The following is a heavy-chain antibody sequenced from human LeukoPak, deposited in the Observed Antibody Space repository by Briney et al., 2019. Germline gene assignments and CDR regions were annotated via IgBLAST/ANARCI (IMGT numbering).Heavy chain of an antibody. CDR1: GFTFSSYA. J-gene: IGHJ5*02. D-gene: IGHD2-2*01. V-gene: IGHV3-23*01. CDR3: AKGGPSTLGFDP. CDR2: ISGSGGST. Sequence: GGSLRLSCAASGFTFSSYAMSWVRQARGKGLEWVSAISGSGGSTYYADSVKGRFPISRDNSKNTLYLQMNSLRAEDTAVYYCAKGGPSTLGFDPWGQGTLVIVSS.